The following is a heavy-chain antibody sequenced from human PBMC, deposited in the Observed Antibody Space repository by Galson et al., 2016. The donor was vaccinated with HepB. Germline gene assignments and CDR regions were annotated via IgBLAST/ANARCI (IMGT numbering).Heavy chain of an antibody. CDR3: ARHLWGLLAGPLDR. V-gene: IGHV3-30-3*01. J-gene: IGHJ4*02. CDR1: GFTFSNYA. CDR2: ISSVGNNK. D-gene: IGHD3-16*01. Sequence: SLRLSCATSGFTFSNYALHWVRQAPGKGLEWVAVISSVGNNKYYADSVKGRFTISRNNSKNTLYLQMHGLRGDDTALYYCARHLWGLLAGPLDRWGQGKLVTVSS.